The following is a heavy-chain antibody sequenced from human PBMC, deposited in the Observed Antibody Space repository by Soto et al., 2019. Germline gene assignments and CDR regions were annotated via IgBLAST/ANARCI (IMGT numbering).Heavy chain of an antibody. CDR3: EKEVVGEWSFFEF. CDR2: ISGSGGST. D-gene: IGHD3-3*01. J-gene: IGHJ4*01. V-gene: IGHV3-23*01. Sequence: SCILQDQRKGLEWVSTISGSGGSTYYADSLKGRFTISRDNSKNTLFLQMSSQRAEDTAVYYCEKEVVGEWSFFEFWGHGTLVTVSS.